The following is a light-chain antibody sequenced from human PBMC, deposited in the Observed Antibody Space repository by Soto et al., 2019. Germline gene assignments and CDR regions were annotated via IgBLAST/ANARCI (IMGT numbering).Light chain of an antibody. Sequence: EIVLTQSPATLSLSPGERATLSCGASQSVTTTYLAWYQQKPGLAPRLLIYGASRRAPGISDRFTGSGSGTGFTLSISRLEPEDFAVYYCQQYGISPWTFGQGTKVEIK. V-gene: IGKV3D-20*01. CDR1: QSVTTTY. CDR2: GAS. CDR3: QQYGISPWT. J-gene: IGKJ1*01.